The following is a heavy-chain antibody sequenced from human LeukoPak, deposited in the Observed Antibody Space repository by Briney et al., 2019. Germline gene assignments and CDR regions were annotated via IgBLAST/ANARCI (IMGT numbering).Heavy chain of an antibody. D-gene: IGHD2-15*01. CDR3: ARALFDYSGDYFDS. J-gene: IGHJ4*02. V-gene: IGHV5-51*01. CDR1: YNFTSYW. Sequence: GESLKISCRYNFTSYWIGWVRQMPGKGLEWMGIIYPGDSDTRYSPSFQGQVTMLADKSITTAYLQWSSLKASDTAMYYCARALFDYSGDYFDSWGQGTLVTVSS. CDR2: IYPGDSDT.